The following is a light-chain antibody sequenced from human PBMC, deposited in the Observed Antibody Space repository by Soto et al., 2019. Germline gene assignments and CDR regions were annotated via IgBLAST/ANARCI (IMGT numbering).Light chain of an antibody. CDR1: SSDVGGYIY. V-gene: IGLV2-14*01. Sequence: QSPLTQPASVSGSPGQSITISCTGTSSDVGGYIYVSWYQQHPGKAPKLMIYEVSNRPSGVSNRFSGSKSGNTASLTISGLQAEDEADYYCSSYASSSTYVFGTGTKLTVL. J-gene: IGLJ1*01. CDR2: EVS. CDR3: SSYASSSTYV.